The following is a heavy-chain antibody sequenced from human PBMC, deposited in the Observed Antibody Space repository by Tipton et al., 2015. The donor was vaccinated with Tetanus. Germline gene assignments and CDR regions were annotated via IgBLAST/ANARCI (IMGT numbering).Heavy chain of an antibody. CDR2: ITPHTGGT. V-gene: IGHV1-2*02. D-gene: IGHD3-10*01. CDR3: ARDAVYGSGSFYNDWFDP. Sequence: QSGPEVKRPGASVKVSCKASGYALIGYYIHWVRQAPGQGLQWMGWITPHTGGTNYAQDFRGRVTMTRDTSISTAFMELHSLTFDDTAVYFCARDAVYGSGSFYNDWFDPWGQGTLVTVSS. CDR1: GYALIGYY. J-gene: IGHJ5*02.